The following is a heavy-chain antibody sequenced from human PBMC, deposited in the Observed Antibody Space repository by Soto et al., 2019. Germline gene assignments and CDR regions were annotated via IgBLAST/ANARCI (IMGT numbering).Heavy chain of an antibody. CDR3: AGDGDYDSSGYSGALDY. D-gene: IGHD3-22*01. J-gene: IGHJ4*02. V-gene: IGHV4-4*02. CDR2: IYHSGST. CDR1: GGSISSSNW. Sequence: QVQLQESGPGLVKPSGTLSLTCAVSGGSISSSNWWSWVRQPPGKGLEWIGEIYHSGSTNYNPSLKRRVTISVDKSKNQFSLKLSSVTAADTAVYYCAGDGDYDSSGYSGALDYWGQGTLVTVSS.